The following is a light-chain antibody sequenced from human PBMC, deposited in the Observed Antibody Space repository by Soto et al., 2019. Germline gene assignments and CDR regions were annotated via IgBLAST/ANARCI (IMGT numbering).Light chain of an antibody. CDR2: GAS. J-gene: IGKJ2*01. Sequence: EIVLTQSPGTLSLSPGDRATLSCRASQSVSSSDLAWYQQKPGQAPSLLIYGASTRATGIPDRFSGRGSGTDFTLTISRLEPEDCAVYYCQQYGGTPLYTFGQGTKLEIK. V-gene: IGKV3-20*01. CDR1: QSVSSSD. CDR3: QQYGGTPLYT.